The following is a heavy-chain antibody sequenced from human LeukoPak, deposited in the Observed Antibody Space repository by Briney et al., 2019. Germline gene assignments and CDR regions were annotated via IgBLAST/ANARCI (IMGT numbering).Heavy chain of an antibody. CDR2: ITGSGDST. V-gene: IGHV3-23*01. D-gene: IGHD1-26*01. Sequence: GGSLRLSCAASGFVFSTYPMSWVRQAPGKGLEWVSAITGSGDSTFYADSVKGRCTISRDNSKNTLSLQMNTLRAEDTAVYYCAKENPVGGTNYFDYWGQGTLVTVSS. CDR3: AKENPVGGTNYFDY. CDR1: GFVFSTYP. J-gene: IGHJ4*02.